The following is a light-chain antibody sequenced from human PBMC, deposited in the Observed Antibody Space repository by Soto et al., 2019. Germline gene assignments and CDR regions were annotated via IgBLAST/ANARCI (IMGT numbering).Light chain of an antibody. V-gene: IGLV2-14*03. Sequence: QSALPQPASGSGSPGRSITISCTGTSSDVGGYNYVSWYQHHPGKAPKLMIYDVSNRPSGVSNRFSGSKSGNTASLTISGLQAEDEADYYCSSYTGTSTCVFGTGTKVTVL. CDR3: SSYTGTSTCV. J-gene: IGLJ1*01. CDR1: SSDVGGYNY. CDR2: DVS.